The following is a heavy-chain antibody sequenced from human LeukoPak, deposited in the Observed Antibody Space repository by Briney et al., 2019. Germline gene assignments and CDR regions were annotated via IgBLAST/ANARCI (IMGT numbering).Heavy chain of an antibody. Sequence: SETLSLTCAVYGGSFSGYYWSWIRQPPGKGLEWIGEINHSGSANYNPSLKSRVTISVDTSKNQFSLKLSSVTAADTAVYYCARGPRYYGSGSYYKGASFDYWGQGTLVTVSS. J-gene: IGHJ4*02. D-gene: IGHD3-10*01. CDR1: GGSFSGYY. CDR3: ARGPRYYGSGSYYKGASFDY. V-gene: IGHV4-34*01. CDR2: INHSGSA.